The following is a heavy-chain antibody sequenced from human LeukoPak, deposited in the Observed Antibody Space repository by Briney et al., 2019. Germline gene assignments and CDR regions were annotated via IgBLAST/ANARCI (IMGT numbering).Heavy chain of an antibody. CDR1: GGSISSYY. D-gene: IGHD6-19*01. V-gene: IGHV4-59*01. CDR2: IYYSGST. Sequence: SETLSLTCTVSGGSISSYYWSWIRQPPGKGLEWIGYIYYSGSTNYNPSLKSRVAISVDTFKNQFSLKLSSVTAADTAVYYCARDPHPYSSGGENYFDYWGQGTLVTVSS. J-gene: IGHJ4*02. CDR3: ARDPHPYSSGGENYFDY.